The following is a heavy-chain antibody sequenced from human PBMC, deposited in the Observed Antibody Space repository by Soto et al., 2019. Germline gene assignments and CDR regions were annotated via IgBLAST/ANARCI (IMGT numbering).Heavy chain of an antibody. J-gene: IGHJ5*02. CDR1: LYTFTGYH. V-gene: IGHV1-2*02. D-gene: IGHD2-15*01. CDR3: ARDSAATILVVVAAMYNGVDT. Sequence: ASVKVCCKASLYTFTGYHMQLLLRGRGTGLEWMGWINPNSGGTNYAQKFQGSVTMTRDTSISTAYMELSRLRSDDTAVYYWARDSAATILVVVAAMYNGVDTWGQGSLGNVS. CDR2: INPNSGGT.